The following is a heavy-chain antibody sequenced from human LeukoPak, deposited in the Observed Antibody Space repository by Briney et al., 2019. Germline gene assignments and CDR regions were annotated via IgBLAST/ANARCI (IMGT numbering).Heavy chain of an antibody. CDR2: INPSGGST. J-gene: IGHJ3*02. D-gene: IGHD2-21*02. V-gene: IGHV1-46*01. CDR1: GYTFTSYY. Sequence: ASVKVSCKASGYTFTSYYMHWVRQAPGQGLEWMGIINPSGGSTSYAQKFQGRVTMTRDTSTSTVYMELSSLRSEDTAVYYCARSGGWAATVVVTAKDVFDIWGQGTLVTVSS. CDR3: ARSGGWAATVVVTAKDVFDI.